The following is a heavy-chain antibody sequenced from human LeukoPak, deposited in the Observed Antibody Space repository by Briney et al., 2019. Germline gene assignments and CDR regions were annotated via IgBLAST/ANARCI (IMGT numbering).Heavy chain of an antibody. Sequence: SETLSLTCTVSGGSISSYYWSCIRQPAGKGLEWIGRIYTSGSTNYNPSLKSRVTMSVDTSKNQFSLKLSSVTAADTAVYYCARARTVQQLVTYYFDYWGQGTLVTVSS. D-gene: IGHD6-13*01. CDR1: GGSISSYY. J-gene: IGHJ4*02. V-gene: IGHV4-4*07. CDR2: IYTSGST. CDR3: ARARTVQQLVTYYFDY.